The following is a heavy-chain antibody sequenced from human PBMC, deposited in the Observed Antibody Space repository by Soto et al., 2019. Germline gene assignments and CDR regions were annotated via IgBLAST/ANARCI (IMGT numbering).Heavy chain of an antibody. CDR3: ARDSWGIVVVPAATSGRSSAGWFDP. Sequence: SQTLSLTCAISGDSVSSNSAAWNWIRQSPSRGLEWLGRTYYRSKWYNDYAVSVKSRITISPDTSKNQFSLQLNSVTPEDTAVYYCARDSWGIVVVPAATSGRSSAGWFDPWGQGTLVTVSS. CDR1: GDSVSSNSAA. J-gene: IGHJ5*02. CDR2: TYYRSKWYN. D-gene: IGHD2-2*01. V-gene: IGHV6-1*01.